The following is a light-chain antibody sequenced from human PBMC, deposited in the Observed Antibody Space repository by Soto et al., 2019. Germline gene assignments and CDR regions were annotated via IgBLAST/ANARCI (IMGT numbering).Light chain of an antibody. CDR1: SSDVGGYNY. CDR2: DVS. CDR3: SSYTSSSTYV. V-gene: IGLV2-14*01. J-gene: IGLJ1*01. Sequence: QSALTQPASVSGSPGQSITISCTGTSSDVGGYNYVSWYQQHPGKAPKLMIYDVSNRPSGVSNRFSGSKSGNTASLTISGLQAEDDADYYCSSYTSSSTYVFGTGPKVTVL.